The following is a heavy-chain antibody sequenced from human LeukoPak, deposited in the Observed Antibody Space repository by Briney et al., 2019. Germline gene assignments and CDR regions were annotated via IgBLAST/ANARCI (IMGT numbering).Heavy chain of an antibody. CDR1: GFTLSSYA. Sequence: PGGSLRLSCAASGFTLSSYAMHWVRQAPGKGLEWVAVISYDGSNRYYADSVKGRFTIPRDNSKNSLYLQMNSLRAEDTAVYYCARDGVVVAATDMFDYWGQGTLVTVSS. CDR3: ARDGVVVAATDMFDY. V-gene: IGHV3-30-3*01. J-gene: IGHJ4*02. CDR2: ISYDGSNR. D-gene: IGHD2-15*01.